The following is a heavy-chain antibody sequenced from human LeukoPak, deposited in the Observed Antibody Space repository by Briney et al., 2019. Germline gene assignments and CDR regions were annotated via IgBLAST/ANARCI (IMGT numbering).Heavy chain of an antibody. CDR1: GGSFSGYY. V-gene: IGHV4-34*01. Sequence: SETLSLTCAVYGGSFSGYYWSWIRQPPGKGLEWIGEINHSGSTNCNPSLKSRVTISVDTSKNQFSLKLSSVTAADTAVYYCAGEITQATYYFDYWGQGTLVTVSS. CDR3: AGEITQATYYFDY. D-gene: IGHD1-20*01. J-gene: IGHJ4*02. CDR2: INHSGST.